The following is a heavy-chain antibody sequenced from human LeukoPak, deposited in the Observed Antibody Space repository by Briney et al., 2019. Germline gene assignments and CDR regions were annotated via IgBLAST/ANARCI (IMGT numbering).Heavy chain of an antibody. CDR2: ISSNGGST. V-gene: IGHV3-64*01. CDR1: GFTLSSYA. CDR3: AREASIVGRCSVS. D-gene: IGHD6-6*01. Sequence: GGSLRLSCAASGFTLSSYAMHWVRQAPGKGLEYVSAISSNGGSTSYANSVKGRFTISRDNSKNTLYLQMGSLRAEDMAVYYCAREASIVGRCSVSWGQGTLVTVSS. J-gene: IGHJ5*02.